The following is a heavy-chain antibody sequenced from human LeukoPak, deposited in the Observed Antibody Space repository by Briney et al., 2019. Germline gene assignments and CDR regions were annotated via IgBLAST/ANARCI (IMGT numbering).Heavy chain of an antibody. CDR3: ARDPMVRGVTSHYYYYGMDV. V-gene: IGHV4-59*01. CDR2: IYYSGST. CDR1: GGSISSYY. D-gene: IGHD3-10*01. J-gene: IGHJ6*02. Sequence: SETLSLTCTVSGGSISSYYWSWIRQPPGKGLEWIGYIYYSGSTNYNPFLKSRVTISVDTSKNQFSLKLSSVTAADTAVYYCARDPMVRGVTSHYYYYGMDVWGQGTTVTVSS.